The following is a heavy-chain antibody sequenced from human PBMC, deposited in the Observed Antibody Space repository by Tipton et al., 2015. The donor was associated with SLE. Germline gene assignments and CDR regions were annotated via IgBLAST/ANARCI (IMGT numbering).Heavy chain of an antibody. J-gene: IGHJ3*02. CDR2: IYYSGST. V-gene: IGHV4-59*01. D-gene: IGHD6-13*01. CDR3: ARGSNYAFDI. Sequence: LRLSCTVSGGSISSYYWSWIRQPPGKGLEWIGYIYYSGSTNYNPSLKSRVTISVDTSKNQFSLKLSSVTAADTAVYYCARGSNYAFDIWGQGTMVTVSS. CDR1: GGSISSYY.